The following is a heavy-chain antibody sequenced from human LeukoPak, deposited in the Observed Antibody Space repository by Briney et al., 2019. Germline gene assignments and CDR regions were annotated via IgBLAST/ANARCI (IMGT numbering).Heavy chain of an antibody. V-gene: IGHV4-4*07. CDR3: ASLRERSYYARGFDY. CDR2: IYTSGST. CDR1: GGSISSYY. J-gene: IGHJ4*02. Sequence: SETLSLTCTVSGGSISSYYWSWIRQPAGKELEWIGRIYTSGSTTYNPSLKSRVTVSVDTSKNQFSLMLSSVTAADTAVYYCASLRERSYYARGFDYWGQGTLVTVSS. D-gene: IGHD3-3*01.